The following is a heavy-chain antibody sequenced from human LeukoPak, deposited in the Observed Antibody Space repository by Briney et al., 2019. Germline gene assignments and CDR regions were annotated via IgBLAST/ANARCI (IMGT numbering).Heavy chain of an antibody. V-gene: IGHV3-48*03. J-gene: IGHJ4*02. CDR2: ISSSGSTI. CDR1: GFTFSSYE. CDR3: AKDRRYYDSGPPGEDY. D-gene: IGHD3-10*01. Sequence: GGSLRLSCAASGFTFSSYEMNWVRQAPGKGLEWVSYISSSGSTIYYADSVKGRFTISRDNSKNTQYLQMNSLRAEDTAVYYCAKDRRYYDSGPPGEDYWGQGTLVTVSS.